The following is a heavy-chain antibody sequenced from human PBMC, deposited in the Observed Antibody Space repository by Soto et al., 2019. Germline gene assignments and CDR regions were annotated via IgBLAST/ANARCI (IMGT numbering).Heavy chain of an antibody. V-gene: IGHV4-30-2*01. Sequence: QLQLQESGSGLVKPSQTLSLTCAVSGGSISSGGYSWSWIRQPPGKGLEWIGYIYHSGSTYYNPSLKSRVTISVDRSKNQFSLKLSSVTAADTAVYYCARGYYDILTGYYHPTPFDYWGQGTLVTVSS. J-gene: IGHJ4*02. CDR2: IYHSGST. CDR3: ARGYYDILTGYYHPTPFDY. CDR1: GGSISSGGYS. D-gene: IGHD3-9*01.